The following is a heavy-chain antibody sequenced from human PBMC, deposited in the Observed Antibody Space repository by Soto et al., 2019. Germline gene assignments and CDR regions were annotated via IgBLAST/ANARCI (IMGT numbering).Heavy chain of an antibody. Sequence: SETLSLTCAVYGGSFSGYYWSWIRQPPGKGLEWIGEINHSGSTNYNPSLKSRVTISVDTSKNQFSLKLSSVTAADTAVYYCAGRGASIAARPSYAYYYYYYMDVWGKGTTVTVSS. CDR1: GGSFSGYY. D-gene: IGHD6-6*01. J-gene: IGHJ6*03. CDR2: INHSGST. V-gene: IGHV4-34*01. CDR3: AGRGASIAARPSYAYYYYYYMDV.